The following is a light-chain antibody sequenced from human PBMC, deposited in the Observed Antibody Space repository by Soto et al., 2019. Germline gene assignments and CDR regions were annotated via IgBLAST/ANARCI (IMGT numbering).Light chain of an antibody. Sequence: QSVLTQPPSASGTPGQRGTISCSGSGSSIGTNTVNWYRQLPGTAPKLLIYGNNQRPSGVPDRFSGSKSGTSASLAISGLQSEDEADYYCAAWDGSLNNVLFGGRTQLTVL. CDR3: AAWDGSLNNVL. CDR1: GSSIGTNT. V-gene: IGLV1-44*01. CDR2: GNN. J-gene: IGLJ2*01.